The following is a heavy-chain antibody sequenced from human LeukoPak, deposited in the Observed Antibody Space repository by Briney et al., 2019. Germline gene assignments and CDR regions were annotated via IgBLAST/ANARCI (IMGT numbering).Heavy chain of an antibody. Sequence: PGGSLRLSCAASGFTFSNYGMHWVRQAPGKGREWEAVISYDGSNKYYADSVKGRFTISRDNSKNTLYLQMNSLRAEDTAVYYCATASGITMIAIPFDYWGQGTLVTVSS. J-gene: IGHJ4*02. D-gene: IGHD3-22*01. CDR1: GFTFSNYG. V-gene: IGHV3-30*03. CDR3: ATASGITMIAIPFDY. CDR2: ISYDGSNK.